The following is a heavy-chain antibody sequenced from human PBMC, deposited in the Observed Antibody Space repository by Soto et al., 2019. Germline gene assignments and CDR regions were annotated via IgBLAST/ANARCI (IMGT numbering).Heavy chain of an antibody. Sequence: GGSLRLSCAASGFTFSSYAMSWVRQAPGKGLEWVSAISGSGGSTYYADSVKGRFTISRDNSKNTLYLQMNSLRAEDTAVYYCARSTNSYNCSGGSCYRSPRDYYFDYWGQGTLVTVSS. D-gene: IGHD2-15*01. J-gene: IGHJ4*02. V-gene: IGHV3-23*01. CDR3: ARSTNSYNCSGGSCYRSPRDYYFDY. CDR1: GFTFSSYA. CDR2: ISGSGGST.